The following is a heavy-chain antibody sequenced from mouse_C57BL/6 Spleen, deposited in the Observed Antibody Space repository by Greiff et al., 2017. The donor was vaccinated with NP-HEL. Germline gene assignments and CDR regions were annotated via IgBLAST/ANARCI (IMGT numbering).Heavy chain of an antibody. Sequence: QVQLQQPGTELVKPGASVKLSCKASGYTFTSYWLHWVKQRPGQGLEWIGNINPSNGGTNYNEKFKSKATLTVDKSSSTAYMQLSSLTSEDSAVYYCARDPVITTDMDYWGQGTSVTVSA. V-gene: IGHV1-53*01. CDR3: ARDPVITTDMDY. D-gene: IGHD1-1*01. CDR2: INPSNGGT. J-gene: IGHJ4*01. CDR1: GYTFTSYW.